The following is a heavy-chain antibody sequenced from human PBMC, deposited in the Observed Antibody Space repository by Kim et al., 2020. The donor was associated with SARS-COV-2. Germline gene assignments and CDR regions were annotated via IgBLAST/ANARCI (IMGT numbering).Heavy chain of an antibody. Sequence: SETLSLTCTVSGGSISSGGYYWSWIRQHPGKGLEWIGYIYYSGSTYYNPSLKSRVTISVETSKNKFSLNLSSVTAADTAVYYCARGTMIVVVIRPTYYFDYWGQGTLVTVSS. CDR3: ARGTMIVVVIRPTYYFDY. CDR2: IYYSGST. V-gene: IGHV4-31*03. J-gene: IGHJ4*02. CDR1: GGSISSGGYY. D-gene: IGHD3-22*01.